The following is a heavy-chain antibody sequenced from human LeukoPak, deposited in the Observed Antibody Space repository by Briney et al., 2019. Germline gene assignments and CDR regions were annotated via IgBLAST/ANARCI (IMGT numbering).Heavy chain of an antibody. CDR3: ARQLHSSGCLNY. Sequence: SETLSLTCAVPGGSIRSSNWWSGVRPPPGKGLEWIGEIYHSGSTNYNPSLKSRVTISVDKSKNQFSLKLSSVTAADTAVYYCARQLHSSGCLNYWGQGTLVTVSS. D-gene: IGHD6-19*01. V-gene: IGHV4-4*02. J-gene: IGHJ4*02. CDR2: IYHSGST. CDR1: GGSIRSSNW.